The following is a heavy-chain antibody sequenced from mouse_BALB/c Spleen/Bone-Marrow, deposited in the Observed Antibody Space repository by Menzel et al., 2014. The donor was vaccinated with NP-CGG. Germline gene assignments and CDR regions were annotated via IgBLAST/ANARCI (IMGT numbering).Heavy chain of an antibody. V-gene: IGHV1-54*03. J-gene: IGHJ2*01. CDR3: ARSTTVKDYFDY. CDR1: GYPFTNYL. Sequence: VMLVESGAELVRPGTSVKVSCKASGYPFTNYLIEWLKQRPGQGLEWIGVLNPGSGGSHYNEKFKGKATLTADKSSSTAYMQLSSLTSDDSAVYFWARSTTVKDYFDYWGQGTTLTVSS. D-gene: IGHD1-1*01. CDR2: LNPGSGGS.